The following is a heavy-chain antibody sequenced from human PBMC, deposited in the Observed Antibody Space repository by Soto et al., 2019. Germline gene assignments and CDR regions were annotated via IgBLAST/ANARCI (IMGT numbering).Heavy chain of an antibody. CDR2: INPKSGGT. J-gene: IGHJ6*02. V-gene: IGHV1-2*04. CDR3: ARGDSTDCSNGVCSFFYNHDMDV. D-gene: IGHD2-8*01. CDR1: GYTFTGYY. Sequence: ASVKVSCKASGYTFTGYYMHWVRQAPGQGLEWMGWINPKSGGTSTAQKFQGWVTMTTDTSISTASMELTRLTSDDTAIYYCARGDSTDCSNGVCSFFYNHDMDVWGQGTTVTVSS.